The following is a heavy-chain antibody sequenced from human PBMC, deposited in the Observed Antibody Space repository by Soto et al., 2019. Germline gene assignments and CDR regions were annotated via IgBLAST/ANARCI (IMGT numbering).Heavy chain of an antibody. CDR3: ARDGGSSGVDY. J-gene: IGHJ4*02. CDR2: IYSGGTT. V-gene: IGHV3-53*01. CDR1: GFTVSNNY. D-gene: IGHD6-19*01. Sequence: EVQLVESGGGLIQPGGSLRLSCAASGFTVSNNYMSWVRQAPGKGLGWVSVIYSGGTTYYSDSVKGRFTISRDNSKNTLYLQMNSLRAEDTAVHYCARDGGSSGVDYWGQGTLVTVSS.